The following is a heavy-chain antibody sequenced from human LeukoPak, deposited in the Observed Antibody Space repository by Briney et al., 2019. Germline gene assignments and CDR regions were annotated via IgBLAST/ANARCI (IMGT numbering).Heavy chain of an antibody. CDR1: GYTFTSHG. J-gene: IGHJ5*02. CDR3: ARDRYSYGYLGSNWFDP. V-gene: IGHV1-2*02. Sequence: ASVKVSCKASGYTFTSHGISWVRQAPGQGLEWMGWINPNSGGTNYAQKFQGRVTMTRDTSISTAYMELSRLRSDDTAVYYCARDRYSYGYLGSNWFDPWGQGTLVTVSS. CDR2: INPNSGGT. D-gene: IGHD5-18*01.